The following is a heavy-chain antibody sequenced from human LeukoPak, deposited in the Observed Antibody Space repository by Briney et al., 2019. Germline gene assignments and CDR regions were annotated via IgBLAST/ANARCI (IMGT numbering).Heavy chain of an antibody. Sequence: SETLSLTCTVSGGSISSYYWSWIRQPPGKGLEWIGYIYYSGSTNYNPSLKSRATISVDTSKNQFSLKLSSVTAADTAVYYCARSGTVGATFYYYCMDVWGKGTTVTVSS. J-gene: IGHJ6*03. V-gene: IGHV4-59*01. CDR1: GGSISSYY. D-gene: IGHD1-26*01. CDR2: IYYSGST. CDR3: ARSGTVGATFYYYCMDV.